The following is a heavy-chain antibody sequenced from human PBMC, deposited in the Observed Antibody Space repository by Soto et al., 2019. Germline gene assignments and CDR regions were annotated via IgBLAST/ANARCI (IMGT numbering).Heavy chain of an antibody. CDR1: GGSISSGGYS. CDR3: ARFSPYDSSGYYYGALDY. CDR2: IYHSGST. Sequence: TSETLSLTRAVSGGSISSGGYSWSWIRQPPGKGLEWIGYIYHSGSTYYNPSLKSRVTISVDRSKNQFSLKLSSVTAADTAVYYCARFSPYDSSGYYYGALDYWGQGTLVTVSS. D-gene: IGHD3-22*01. V-gene: IGHV4-30-2*01. J-gene: IGHJ4*02.